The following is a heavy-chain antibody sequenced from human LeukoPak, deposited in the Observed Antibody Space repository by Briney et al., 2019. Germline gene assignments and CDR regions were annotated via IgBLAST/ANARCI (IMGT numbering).Heavy chain of an antibody. V-gene: IGHV1-18*01. J-gene: IGHJ4*02. Sequence: GASVKVSCKASGYTFTSYGISWVRQAPGQGLEWMGWISAYNGNTNYAQKLQGRVTMTTDTSTSTAYMELRSLRSDDTAVYYCARDVGPTDDFWSGYYSDYWGQGTLVAVSS. CDR1: GYTFTSYG. CDR2: ISAYNGNT. CDR3: ARDVGPTDDFWSGYYSDY. D-gene: IGHD3-3*01.